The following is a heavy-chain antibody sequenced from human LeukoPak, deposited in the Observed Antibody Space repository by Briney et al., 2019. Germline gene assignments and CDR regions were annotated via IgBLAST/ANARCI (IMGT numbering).Heavy chain of an antibody. V-gene: IGHV4-61*02. CDR3: ARERLQLPEFGIDY. D-gene: IGHD5-24*01. CDR1: GGSISSGTYY. Sequence: NTSETLSLTCTVSGGSISSGTYYWSWIRQPAGKGLEWIGRIYSSGSTNYNPSLKSRVTISVDTSKNQFSLKLSSVTAADTAVYYCARERLQLPEFGIDYWGQGTLVTVSS. CDR2: IYSSGST. J-gene: IGHJ4*02.